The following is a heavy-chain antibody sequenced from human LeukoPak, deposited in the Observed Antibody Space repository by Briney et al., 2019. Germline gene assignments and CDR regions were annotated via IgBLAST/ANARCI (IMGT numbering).Heavy chain of an antibody. J-gene: IGHJ4*02. D-gene: IGHD3-10*01. CDR1: GFTFSSYA. Sequence: SGGSLRLSCAASGFTFSSYAMSWVRQAPGKGLEWVSGIRESGDRTIYADSVRGRLTISRDNTKNTLYLQMTSLKADDTAVYYCAKVLGAIDPFDSWGQGTLVTVSS. CDR2: IRESGDRT. CDR3: AKVLGAIDPFDS. V-gene: IGHV3-23*01.